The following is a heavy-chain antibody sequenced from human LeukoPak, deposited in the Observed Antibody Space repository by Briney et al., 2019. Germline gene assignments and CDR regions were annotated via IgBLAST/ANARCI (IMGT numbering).Heavy chain of an antibody. CDR3: ASYTYYYDSSGYSDY. V-gene: IGHV3-30-3*01. Sequence: GGSLRLSCAASGFTFSSYAMHWVRQASGKGLEWVAVISYDGSNKYYADSVKGRFTISRDNSKNTLYLQMNSLRAEDTAVYYCASYTYYYDSSGYSDYWGQGTLVTVSS. D-gene: IGHD3-22*01. J-gene: IGHJ4*02. CDR2: ISYDGSNK. CDR1: GFTFSSYA.